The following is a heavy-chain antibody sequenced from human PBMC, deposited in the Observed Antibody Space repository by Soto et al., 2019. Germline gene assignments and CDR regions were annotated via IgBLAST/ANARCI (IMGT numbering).Heavy chain of an antibody. CDR3: ARDRVATNFHESRPYYRHAFDI. CDR1: GGSISSGDYY. Sequence: QVQLQESGPGLVKPSQTLSLTCTVSGGSISSGDYYWSWIRQPPGKGLEWIGYIFNSGTTYYNPSLKRLVTISVDTSKNQFSLKLTSVTAADTAVYFCARDRVATNFHESRPYYRHAFDIWGRGTMVTVSS. J-gene: IGHJ3*02. D-gene: IGHD3-22*01. CDR2: IFNSGTT. V-gene: IGHV4-30-4*01.